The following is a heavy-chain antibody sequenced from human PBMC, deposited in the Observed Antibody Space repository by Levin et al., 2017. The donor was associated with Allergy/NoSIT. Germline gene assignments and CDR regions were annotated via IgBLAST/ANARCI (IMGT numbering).Heavy chain of an antibody. CDR1: GFTVSSNY. V-gene: IGHV3-53*01. CDR2: IYSDGRT. Sequence: GESLMISCAASGFTVSSNYMNWVRQAPGKGLEWVSVIYSDGRTFYADSVKGRVTISRDNSKNTLYLQMNSLGVEDTAVYYCARDQFLHGSASGGWLDSWGQGTLVTVSS. CDR3: ARDQFLHGSASGGWLDS. J-gene: IGHJ5*01. D-gene: IGHD3-10*01.